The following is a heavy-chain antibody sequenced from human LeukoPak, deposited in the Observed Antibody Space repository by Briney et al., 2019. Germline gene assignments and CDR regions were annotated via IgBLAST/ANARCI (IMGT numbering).Heavy chain of an antibody. Sequence: SETLSLTCTVSGASVSGSAYYWGWIRQPPGRGLEWIGSIYYSGSTYYNPSLKSRVTISVDTSKNQFSLKLSSVTAADTAVYYCARVEVRAVAGPYDYWGQGTLVTVSS. CDR1: GASVSGSAYY. D-gene: IGHD6-19*01. J-gene: IGHJ4*02. V-gene: IGHV4-39*07. CDR3: ARVEVRAVAGPYDY. CDR2: IYYSGST.